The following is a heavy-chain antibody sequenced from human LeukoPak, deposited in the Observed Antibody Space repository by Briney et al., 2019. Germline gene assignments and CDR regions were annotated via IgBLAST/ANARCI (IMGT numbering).Heavy chain of an antibody. CDR2: ISAYNGNT. CDR1: GYTFTSYG. V-gene: IGHV1-18*01. Sequence: ASVKVSCKASGYTFTSYGISWVRQAPGQGLEWMGWISAYNGNTNYAQKLQGRVTMTEDTSTDTAYMELSSLRSEDTAVYYCATDPYYYDSSGYLAWGQGTLVTVSS. D-gene: IGHD3-22*01. J-gene: IGHJ5*02. CDR3: ATDPYYYDSSGYLA.